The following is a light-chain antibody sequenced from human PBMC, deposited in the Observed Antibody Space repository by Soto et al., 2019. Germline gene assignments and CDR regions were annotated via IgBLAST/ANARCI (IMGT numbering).Light chain of an antibody. V-gene: IGLV2-14*01. Sequence: SVLTQPASVSGSPGQSITISCTGTSSDVGVYNYVSWYQQHPGKAPKLMIYDVNNRPSGVSNRFSGSKSGNTASLTISGLQAEDEAEYYCSSYVFSSTYVFGTGTKVTVL. CDR1: SSDVGVYNY. J-gene: IGLJ1*01. CDR2: DVN. CDR3: SSYVFSSTYV.